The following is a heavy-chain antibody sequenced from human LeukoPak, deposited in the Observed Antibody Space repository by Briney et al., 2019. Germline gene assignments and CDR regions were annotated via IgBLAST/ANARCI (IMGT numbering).Heavy chain of an antibody. CDR3: AREPLAGRFQVLFDF. J-gene: IGHJ4*02. D-gene: IGHD6-19*01. Sequence: ASVKVSCTASVYTSTVYYMHGVRQAPGRGLEWMGCVNPYSGATNYAQKFQGRVTMSRDTSISTAYMELSRLRTDDTAVYYCAREPLAGRFQVLFDFWGQGALVTVSS. CDR2: VNPYSGAT. CDR1: VYTSTVYY. V-gene: IGHV1-2*02.